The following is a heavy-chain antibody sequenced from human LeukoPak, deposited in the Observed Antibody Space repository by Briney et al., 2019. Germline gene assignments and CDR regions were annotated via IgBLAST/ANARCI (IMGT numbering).Heavy chain of an antibody. CDR3: ARGFIDEYAFDI. V-gene: IGHV1-69*06. J-gene: IGHJ3*02. CDR1: GGTFSSYA. D-gene: IGHD3-16*02. Sequence: GSSAKVSCKASGGTFSSYAISWVRQAPGQGLEWMGRIIPIFGTANYAQKFQGRVTITADKSTSTAYMELSSLRSEDTAVYYCARGFIDEYAFDIWGQGTMVTVSS. CDR2: IIPIFGTA.